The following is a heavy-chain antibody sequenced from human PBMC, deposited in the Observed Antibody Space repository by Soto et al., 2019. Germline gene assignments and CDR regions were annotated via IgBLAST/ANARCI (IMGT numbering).Heavy chain of an antibody. CDR1: GFTFSSYW. CDR2: IKQDGSEK. V-gene: IGHV3-7*01. J-gene: IGHJ3*02. CDR3: ARYRVYGSGSYYRGNAFDI. Sequence: EVQLVESGGGLVQPGGSLRLSCAASGFTFSSYWMSWVRQAPGKGLEWGANIKQDGSEKYDVDSVKGRFTISRDNAKNSLYLQMNRLRAEETAVYYWARYRVYGSGSYYRGNAFDIGGQGTMVTVCS. D-gene: IGHD3-10*01.